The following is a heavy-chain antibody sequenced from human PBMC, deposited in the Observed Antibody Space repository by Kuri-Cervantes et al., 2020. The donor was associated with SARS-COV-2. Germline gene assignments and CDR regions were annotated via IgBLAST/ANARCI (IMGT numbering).Heavy chain of an antibody. D-gene: IGHD3-10*02. CDR1: GFSLSTSGVG. CDR2: IDWDDDK. CDR3: AHLFGDDGMDV. Sequence: SGPTLVKPTQPPTLTCTFSGFSLSTSGVGVGWIRQPPGKALEWLALIDWDDDKYYSTSLKTRLTISKDTSKNQVVLTMTNMDPVDTATYYCAHLFGDDGMDVWGQGTTVTVSS. V-gene: IGHV2-70*12. J-gene: IGHJ6*02.